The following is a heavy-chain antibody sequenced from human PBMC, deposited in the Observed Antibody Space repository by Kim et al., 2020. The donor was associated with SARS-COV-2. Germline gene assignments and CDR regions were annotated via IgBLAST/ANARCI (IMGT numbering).Heavy chain of an antibody. J-gene: IGHJ6*01. V-gene: IGHV3-64*01. CDR2: ISSNGGST. CDR1: GFTFSSYA. CDR3: ARGGLSSSSWSNYYYYG. D-gene: IGHD6-13*01. Sequence: GGSLRLSCAASGFTFSSYAMHWVRQAPGKGLEYVPAISSNGGSTYYANSVKGRFTISRDNSKNTLYLQMGSLRAEDMAVYYCARGGLSSSSWSNYYYYG.